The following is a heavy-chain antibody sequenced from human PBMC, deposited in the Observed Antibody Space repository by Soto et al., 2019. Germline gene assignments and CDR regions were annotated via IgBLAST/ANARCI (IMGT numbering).Heavy chain of an antibody. V-gene: IGHV3-11*06. Sequence: QVRLVESGGGLVKPGGSVRLSCAASGFSFSDYYMTWIRQAPGKGLEWVSRISNSGEDTNYADSVQGRFTISRDNGENSLYLQRTSLRDEDTAVYYCTRHLRARGIVHDVFDIWGQGTMVTVSS. J-gene: IGHJ3*02. CDR1: GFSFSDYY. CDR3: TRHLRARGIVHDVFDI. D-gene: IGHD2-8*01. CDR2: ISNSGEDT.